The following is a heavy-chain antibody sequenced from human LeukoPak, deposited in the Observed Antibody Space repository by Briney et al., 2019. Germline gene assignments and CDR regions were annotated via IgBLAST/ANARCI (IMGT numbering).Heavy chain of an antibody. CDR2: INAGNGNT. CDR3: ARDGSGVWFDY. V-gene: IGHV1-3*01. Sequence: ASVKVSCKASGYTFTSYAMHWVRQAPGQRLEWMGWINAGNGNTKYSQKFQGRVTITRDTSASTAYMELSSLRSDGTAVYYCARDGSGVWFDYWGQGTLVTVSS. J-gene: IGHJ4*02. D-gene: IGHD3-10*01. CDR1: GYTFTSYA.